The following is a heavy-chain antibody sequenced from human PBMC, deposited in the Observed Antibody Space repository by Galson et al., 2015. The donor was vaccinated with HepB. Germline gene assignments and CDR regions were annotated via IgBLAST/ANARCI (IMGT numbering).Heavy chain of an antibody. CDR2: IYPGDSDT. Sequence: QSGAEVKKPGESLKISCKGSGYSFTSYWIGWVRQMPGKGLEWMGIIYPGDSDTRYSPSFQGQVTISVDKSISTAYLQWSSLKASDTAMYYCARQKKEGTVTMIVVTPGAFDIWGQGTMVTVSS. CDR3: ARQKKEGTVTMIVVTPGAFDI. CDR1: GYSFTSYW. D-gene: IGHD3-22*01. J-gene: IGHJ3*02. V-gene: IGHV5-51*01.